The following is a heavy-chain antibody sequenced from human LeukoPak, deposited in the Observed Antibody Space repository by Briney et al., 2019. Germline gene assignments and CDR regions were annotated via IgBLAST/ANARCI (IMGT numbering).Heavy chain of an antibody. D-gene: IGHD3-22*01. CDR3: AKDISDYYDISGYYS. CDR1: GFTFDDYA. Sequence: TGGSLRLSCAASGFTFDDYAMHWVRQAPGKGLEWVSLISGDGGSTYYADSVKGRFTISRDNSKNSLYLQMNSLRTEDTALYYCAKDISDYYDISGYYSWGQGTLVTVSS. J-gene: IGHJ4*02. CDR2: ISGDGGST. V-gene: IGHV3-43*02.